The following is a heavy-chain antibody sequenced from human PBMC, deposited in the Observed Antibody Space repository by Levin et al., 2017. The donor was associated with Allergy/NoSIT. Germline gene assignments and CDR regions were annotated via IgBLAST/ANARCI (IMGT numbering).Heavy chain of an antibody. V-gene: IGHV3-7*01. CDR2: IREDGGAI. CDR3: AREGTGVRVTEDY. Sequence: GESLKISCAASGFSFSTYWMSWVRQAPGKGLEWVANIREDGGAIYYMDSVKGRFTISRDNARNSLYLQMNSLRAEDTAVYYCAREGTGVRVTEDYWGQGTLVTVSS. D-gene: IGHD2-8*02. J-gene: IGHJ4*02. CDR1: GFSFSTYW.